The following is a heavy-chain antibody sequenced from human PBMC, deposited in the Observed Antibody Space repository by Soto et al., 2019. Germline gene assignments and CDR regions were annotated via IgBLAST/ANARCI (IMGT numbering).Heavy chain of an antibody. CDR3: ARDSPIGSTFSGYDAIDS. Sequence: GASVKVSCKASGYTFTSYGISWVRQAPGQGLEWMGRTSAHINVADYAQDFQGRLTMTADKSTNTTYMELTSLTSKDTAVYFCARDSPIGSTFSGYDAIDSWGQGTLVTVSS. J-gene: IGHJ4*02. CDR2: TSAHINVA. CDR1: GYTFTSYG. V-gene: IGHV1-18*01. D-gene: IGHD5-12*01.